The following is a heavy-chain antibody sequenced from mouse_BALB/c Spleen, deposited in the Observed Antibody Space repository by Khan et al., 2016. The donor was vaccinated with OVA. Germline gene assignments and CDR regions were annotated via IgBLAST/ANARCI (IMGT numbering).Heavy chain of an antibody. J-gene: IGHJ2*01. CDR3: KRDDYYGSSYGY. D-gene: IGHD1-1*01. CDR1: GYSFTDHA. V-gene: IGHV1S53*02. CDR2: ISPGNGDI. Sequence: VQLQQSDAELVTPGASVKISCKASGYSFTDHAIHWVKQKPEQGLEWIGFISPGNGDIKYTEQFTGKATLTANTSSSTACMEINSLTSEGCAEYICKRDDYYGSSYGYWGQGTTLTVSS.